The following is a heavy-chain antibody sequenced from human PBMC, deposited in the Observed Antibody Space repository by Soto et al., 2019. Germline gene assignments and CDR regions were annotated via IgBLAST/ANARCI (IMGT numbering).Heavy chain of an antibody. CDR3: CRGYCSGGSCFNFDY. CDR2: INPSGGSP. Sequence: GASVKVSCKASGYTFSNYYIHWVRQAPGQGLEWMGIINPSGGSPTPAQKFQGRVTMTRDTSTSTVYLDLSSLRSEDTAVYYCCRGYCSGGSCFNFDYWGQGTLVTVSS. V-gene: IGHV1-46*03. CDR1: GYTFSNYY. J-gene: IGHJ4*02. D-gene: IGHD2-15*01.